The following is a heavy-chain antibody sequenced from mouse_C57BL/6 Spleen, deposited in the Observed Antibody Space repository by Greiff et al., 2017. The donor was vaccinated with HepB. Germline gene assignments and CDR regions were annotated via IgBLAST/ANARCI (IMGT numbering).Heavy chain of an antibody. D-gene: IGHD2-5*01. J-gene: IGHJ2*01. CDR1: GYTFTSYW. V-gene: IGHV1-55*01. CDR2: IYPGSGST. CDR3: ARIFYSNWYYFDY. Sequence: QVQLKQPGAELVKPGASVKMSCKASGYTFTSYWITWVKQRPGQGLEWIGDIYPGSGSTNYNEKFKSKATLTVDTSSSTAYMQLSSLTSEDSAVYYCARIFYSNWYYFDYWGQGTTLTVSS.